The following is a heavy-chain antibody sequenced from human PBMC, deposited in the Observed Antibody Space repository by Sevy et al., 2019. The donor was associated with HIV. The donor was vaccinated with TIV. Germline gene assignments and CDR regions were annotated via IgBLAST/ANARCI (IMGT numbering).Heavy chain of an antibody. CDR2: ISSRGSTI. D-gene: IGHD3-3*01. Sequence: GGSLRLSSAASGFTFSNFVMNWVRQAPGKGLEWVSYISSRGSTIYYADSVKGRFTISRDNAKNSLFLQMNSLRDEDTAVYYCAILTIFGVVTDFDYWGQGTLVTVSS. V-gene: IGHV3-48*02. CDR1: GFTFSNFV. J-gene: IGHJ4*02. CDR3: AILTIFGVVTDFDY.